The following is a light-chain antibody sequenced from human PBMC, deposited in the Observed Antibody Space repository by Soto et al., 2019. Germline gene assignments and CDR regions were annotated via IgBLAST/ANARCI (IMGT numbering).Light chain of an antibody. CDR3: QQYATSPT. Sequence: EIVLTQSAGTLSLSPGERATLSCRASQSVDSNSLAWYQHKPGQAPRLLIYGASSRAPGISDRYSGRGSGTDFTLTINRLEPEDFAVYYCQQYATSPTFGGGTRLEIK. CDR1: QSVDSNS. V-gene: IGKV3-20*01. J-gene: IGKJ4*01. CDR2: GAS.